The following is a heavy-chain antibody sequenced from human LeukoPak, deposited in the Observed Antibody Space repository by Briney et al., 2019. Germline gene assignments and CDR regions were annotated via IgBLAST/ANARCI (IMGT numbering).Heavy chain of an antibody. J-gene: IGHJ5*02. Sequence: ASVKVSCKASGDTLIGNWIHWVRQAPGQGLEWVACMKPDSGDSKFAQKFRGRVTMTWDTSIGTVFMELSSLRSDDTALYYCAWDTGGNFYLHAPWGQGILVTVSS. D-gene: IGHD4-23*01. CDR1: GDTLIGNW. V-gene: IGHV1-2*02. CDR3: AWDTGGNFYLHAP. CDR2: MKPDSGDS.